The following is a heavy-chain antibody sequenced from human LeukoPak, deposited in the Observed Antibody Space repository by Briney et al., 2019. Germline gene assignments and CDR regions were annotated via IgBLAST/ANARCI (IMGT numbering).Heavy chain of an antibody. V-gene: IGHV4-39*01. J-gene: IGHJ3*02. CDR1: GGSIISSDYH. D-gene: IGHD2-15*01. CDR2: ISYSGNT. Sequence: PSETLSLTCTVSGGSIISSDYHWGWVRQPPGKGLEWIGTISYSGNTDYNQSLRSRVTISVDTSNNQFSLRLGSVTAADTAVYHCARHCCSGPAKRVFDIWGQGTMVTVSS. CDR3: ARHCCSGPAKRVFDI.